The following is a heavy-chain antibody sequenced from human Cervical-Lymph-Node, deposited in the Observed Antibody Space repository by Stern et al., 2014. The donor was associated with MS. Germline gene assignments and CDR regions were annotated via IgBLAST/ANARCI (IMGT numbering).Heavy chain of an antibody. V-gene: IGHV3-30-3*01. J-gene: IGHJ4*02. CDR3: ARGGSTGLVLLGLDY. D-gene: IGHD6-19*01. Sequence: VQLVQSGGGVVQPGRSLRLSCAASGFPFSSYAIHWVRQAPGKVLEWVAVIPSDGSNKYYADSVRGRFTMSRDNSKNTLYLQMNSLRAEDTAVYFCARGGSTGLVLLGLDYWGQGTLVTVSS. CDR1: GFPFSSYA. CDR2: IPSDGSNK.